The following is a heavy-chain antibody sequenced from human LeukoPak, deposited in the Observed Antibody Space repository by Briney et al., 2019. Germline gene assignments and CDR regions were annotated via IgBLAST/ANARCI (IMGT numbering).Heavy chain of an antibody. CDR2: IKGDASEK. CDR1: GFSINNYW. Sequence: GGSLTLSCAVSGFSINNYWMTWYRQAPGKGLECAAHIKGDASEKYYLDSVKGRFTISRDNAKNSLYLQMNSLRAEDTAVYYCARQAGVTWGQGTLVTVSS. D-gene: IGHD6-19*01. V-gene: IGHV3-7*01. J-gene: IGHJ5*02. CDR3: ARQAGVT.